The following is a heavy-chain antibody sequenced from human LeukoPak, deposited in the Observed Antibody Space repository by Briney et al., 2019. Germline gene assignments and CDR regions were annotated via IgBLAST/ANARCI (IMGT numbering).Heavy chain of an antibody. CDR1: GGSINNYY. Sequence: SGTLSLTCTVSGGSINNYYWSWIRQSPGKGLEWIGYIYYSGSANYNPSLKSRVTISVDTSKNQFSLKVSSVTAADTAVYYCARRTGYYDGFDYWGQGTLVTVSS. J-gene: IGHJ4*02. D-gene: IGHD3/OR15-3a*01. CDR3: ARRTGYYDGFDY. CDR2: IYYSGSA. V-gene: IGHV4-59*01.